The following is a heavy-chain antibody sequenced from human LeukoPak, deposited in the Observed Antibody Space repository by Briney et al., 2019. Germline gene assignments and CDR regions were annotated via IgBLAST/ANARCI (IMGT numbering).Heavy chain of an antibody. Sequence: ASVKVSFKASGYTFTGYYMHWVRQAPGQGLEWMGWINPNSGGTNYAQKFQGRVTMTRDTPISTAYMELSRLRSDDTAVYYCARGAGIAVAAAFDYWGQGTLVTVSS. CDR2: INPNSGGT. CDR3: ARGAGIAVAAAFDY. V-gene: IGHV1-2*02. D-gene: IGHD6-19*01. J-gene: IGHJ4*02. CDR1: GYTFTGYY.